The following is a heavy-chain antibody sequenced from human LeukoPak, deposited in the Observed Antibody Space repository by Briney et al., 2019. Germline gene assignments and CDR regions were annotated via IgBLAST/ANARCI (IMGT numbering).Heavy chain of an antibody. CDR1: GGSIRSYY. CDR3: WGYSYGYRNYYYYYMDV. J-gene: IGHJ6*03. Sequence: SETLSLTCTVSGGSIRSYYWSWIRQPPGKGLEWIGYIYTSGSTNYNPSLKSRVTISVDTSKNQFSLKLSSVTAADTAVYYCWGYSYGYRNYYYYYMDVWGKGTTVTVSS. CDR2: IYTSGST. D-gene: IGHD5-18*01. V-gene: IGHV4-4*09.